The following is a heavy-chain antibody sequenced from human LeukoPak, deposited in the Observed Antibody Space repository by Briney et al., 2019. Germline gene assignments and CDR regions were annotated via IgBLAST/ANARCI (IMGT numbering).Heavy chain of an antibody. CDR3: ARKDVDTAMVPKTGYYYYGMDV. CDR2: IWHDGSNK. D-gene: IGHD5-18*01. Sequence: GRSLRLSCAASGFTLSSYGMHWVRQAPGKGLEWVAVIWHDGSNKYYADSVKGRFTISRDNSKNTLYLQMNSLRAEDTAVYYCARKDVDTAMVPKTGYYYYGMDVWGKGTTVTVSS. V-gene: IGHV3-33*01. CDR1: GFTLSSYG. J-gene: IGHJ6*04.